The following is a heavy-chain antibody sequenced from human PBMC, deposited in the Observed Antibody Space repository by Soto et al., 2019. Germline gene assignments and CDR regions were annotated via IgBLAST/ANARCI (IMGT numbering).Heavy chain of an antibody. D-gene: IGHD2-15*01. CDR2: ISAYNGNT. Sequence: QVPLVQSGAEVKKPGASVKVSCKASGYTFTSYGISWVRQAPGQGLEWMGWISAYNGNTNYAQKLQGRVTMTTDTSTSTAYMELRSLRSDDTAVYYCARDIVVVVAATPGEVYYYYGMDVWGQGTTVTVSS. J-gene: IGHJ6*02. CDR3: ARDIVVVVAATPGEVYYYYGMDV. V-gene: IGHV1-18*01. CDR1: GYTFTSYG.